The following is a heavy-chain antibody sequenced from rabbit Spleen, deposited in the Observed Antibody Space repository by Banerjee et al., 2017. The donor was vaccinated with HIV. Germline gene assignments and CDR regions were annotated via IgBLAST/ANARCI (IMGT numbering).Heavy chain of an antibody. Sequence: QEQLEESGGDLVKPEGSLTLTCTASGFSFSSSYWICWVRQAPGKGLEWIGCILTGGGNTYYANWAKGRFTISKTSSTTVTLQMTSLTAADTATYFCARGSAAMTMLITGYYLNLWGPGTLVTVS. CDR2: ILTGGGNT. J-gene: IGHJ4*01. V-gene: IGHV1S45*01. D-gene: IGHD2-1*01. CDR1: GFSFSSSYW. CDR3: ARGSAAMTMLITGYYLNL.